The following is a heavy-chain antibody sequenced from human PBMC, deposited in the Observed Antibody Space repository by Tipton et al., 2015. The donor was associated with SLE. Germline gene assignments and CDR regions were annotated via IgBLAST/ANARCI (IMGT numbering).Heavy chain of an antibody. CDR2: IYHTGST. V-gene: IGHV4-59*08. J-gene: IGHJ4*02. CDR3: ARAAAVGYDFWSGGPEYFDY. CDR1: GGSISSYY. D-gene: IGHD3-3*01. Sequence: TLSLTCTVSGGSISSYYWSWIRQPPGKGLEWMGYIYHTGSTNYNPSLKGRLTISVDTSKNQFSLKLSSVTAADTAVYYCARAAAVGYDFWSGGPEYFDYWGQGTLVTVSS.